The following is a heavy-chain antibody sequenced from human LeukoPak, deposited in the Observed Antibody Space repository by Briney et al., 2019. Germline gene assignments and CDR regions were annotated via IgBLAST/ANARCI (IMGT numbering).Heavy chain of an antibody. V-gene: IGHV3-48*03. CDR3: ARQIRWYTALDI. J-gene: IGHJ3*02. CDR2: ISSSGSTI. D-gene: IGHD4-23*01. CDR1: GFTFSSYE. Sequence: GGSLRLSCAASGFTFSSYEMNWVRQAPGKGLEWVSYISSSGSTIYYADSVKGRFTISRDNAKNSLYLQMNSLRAEDTAVYYCARQIRWYTALDIWGQGTMVTVSS.